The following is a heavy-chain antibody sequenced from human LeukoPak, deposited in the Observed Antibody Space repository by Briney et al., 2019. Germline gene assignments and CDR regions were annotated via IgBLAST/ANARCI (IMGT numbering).Heavy chain of an antibody. Sequence: SQTLSLTCAVSDDSFSSHYWTWIRQPPGKGLEWIGYISYIGSTNYNPSLKSRVTISIDTPKNQFSLKLSSVTAADTAVYYCARDLVTVTKGFDIWGQGTMVSVSS. CDR2: ISYIGST. J-gene: IGHJ3*02. D-gene: IGHD4-17*01. CDR3: ARDLVTVTKGFDI. V-gene: IGHV4-59*11. CDR1: DDSFSSHY.